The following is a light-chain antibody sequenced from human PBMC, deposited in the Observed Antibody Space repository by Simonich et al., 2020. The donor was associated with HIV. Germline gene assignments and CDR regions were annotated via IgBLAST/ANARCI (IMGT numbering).Light chain of an antibody. CDR3: QQYNKWPPWT. CDR1: QSVSSN. J-gene: IGKJ1*01. Sequence: EIVMTQSPATLSVSPGERATLPCRASQSVSSNLAWYQQKPGQAPRLLIFGASTRATGIPARFMGSGSGTEFTLTISSLQSEDFAVYYCQQYNKWPPWTFGQGTKVEIK. V-gene: IGKV3D-15*01. CDR2: GAS.